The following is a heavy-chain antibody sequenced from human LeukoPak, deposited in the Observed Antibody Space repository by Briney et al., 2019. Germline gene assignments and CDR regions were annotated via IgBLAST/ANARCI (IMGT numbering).Heavy chain of an antibody. D-gene: IGHD5-18*01. J-gene: IGHJ4*02. Sequence: GGSLRLSCAVSGFSFSIYWMSWVRQAPGKGLECVANIKPDGSEKYYVDSVKGRFSISRDNAKNSLYLQMNSLRAEDTAVYYCARGGYGYLPLDEWGQGTLVTVSS. CDR1: GFSFSIYW. V-gene: IGHV3-7*04. CDR2: IKPDGSEK. CDR3: ARGGYGYLPLDE.